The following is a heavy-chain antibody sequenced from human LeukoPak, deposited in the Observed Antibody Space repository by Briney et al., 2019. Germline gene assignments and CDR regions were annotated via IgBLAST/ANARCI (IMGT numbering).Heavy chain of an antibody. J-gene: IGHJ6*02. CDR1: GFTFSDYY. D-gene: IGHD3-10*01. CDR2: ISSSGSTI. CDR3: ARDHPYGSGSHGYYYGMDV. Sequence: GGSLRLSCAASGFTFSDYYMSWIRQAPGKGLEWVSYISSSGSTIYYADSVKGRFTISRDNAKNSLYLQMNSLRAEDTAVYYCARDHPYGSGSHGYYYGMDVWGQGTTVTVSS. V-gene: IGHV3-11*01.